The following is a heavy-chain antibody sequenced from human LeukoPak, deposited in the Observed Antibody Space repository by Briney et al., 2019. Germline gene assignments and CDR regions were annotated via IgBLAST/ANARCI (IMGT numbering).Heavy chain of an antibody. V-gene: IGHV4-59*01. CDR1: GGSISSYY. D-gene: IGHD1-26*01. CDR2: IYYSGST. CDR3: ARGDSGSYDDAFDI. J-gene: IGHJ3*02. Sequence: SETLSLTCTVSGGSISSYYWSWIRQPPGKGLEWIGYIYYSGSTNYNPSLKSRVTISVDTSKNQFSLKLSSVTAADTAVYYRARGDSGSYDDAFDIWGQGTMVTVSS.